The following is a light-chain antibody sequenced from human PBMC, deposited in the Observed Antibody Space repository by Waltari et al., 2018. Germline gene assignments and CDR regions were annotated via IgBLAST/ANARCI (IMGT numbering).Light chain of an antibody. CDR2: DAS. Sequence: ELVLTQYPGTLSLSPGERDTLSCRASQSVGRYLAWYQQKPVQAPRLLIYDASTRATGIPDRFSGSGSGTDFSLTISRLESEDFAVYYCQKYVNLPATFGQGTKVEIK. J-gene: IGKJ1*01. V-gene: IGKV3-20*01. CDR1: QSVGRY. CDR3: QKYVNLPAT.